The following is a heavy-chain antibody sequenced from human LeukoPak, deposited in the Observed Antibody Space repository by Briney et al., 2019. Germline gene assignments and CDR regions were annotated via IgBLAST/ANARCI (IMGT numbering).Heavy chain of an antibody. CDR1: GFIFNSFG. Sequence: QPGGSLRLSCAASGFIFNSFGMYWVRQAPGKGLEWVAFIWYDGSNKYYADSVRGRFTISRDNSNDTLYLQMNSLRAEDTAVYYCARDHRGGYYDSSGFFGGLDYWGQGTLVTVSS. D-gene: IGHD3-22*01. J-gene: IGHJ4*02. CDR2: IWYDGSNK. V-gene: IGHV3-33*01. CDR3: ARDHRGGYYDSSGFFGGLDY.